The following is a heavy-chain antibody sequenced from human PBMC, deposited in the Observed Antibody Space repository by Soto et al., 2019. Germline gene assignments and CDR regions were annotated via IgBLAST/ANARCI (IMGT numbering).Heavy chain of an antibody. J-gene: IGHJ5*02. D-gene: IGHD3-22*01. CDR3: ARYYDYYDSSGYYP. CDR2: INAGNGNT. Sequence: ASVKVSCKASGYTFTSYAMHWVRQAPGQRLEWMGWINAGNGNTKYSQKFQGRVTITRDTSASTAYMELSSLRSEDTAVYYCARYYDYYDSSGYYPWGQGTLVTVSS. V-gene: IGHV1-3*01. CDR1: GYTFTSYA.